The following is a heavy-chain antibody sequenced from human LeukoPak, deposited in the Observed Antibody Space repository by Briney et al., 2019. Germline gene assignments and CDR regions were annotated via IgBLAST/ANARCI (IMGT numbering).Heavy chain of an antibody. CDR2: ISGSGGST. Sequence: GGSLRLSCVASGFTFSGYAMSWVRQAPGKGLEWVSTISGSGGSTYYADSVKGRFTISRDNSKNTLFLQMNTLRADDTAVYYCAGGAGVYYYGMDVWGQGTSVTVSS. J-gene: IGHJ6*02. CDR1: GFTFSGYA. V-gene: IGHV3-23*01. CDR3: AGGAGVYYYGMDV.